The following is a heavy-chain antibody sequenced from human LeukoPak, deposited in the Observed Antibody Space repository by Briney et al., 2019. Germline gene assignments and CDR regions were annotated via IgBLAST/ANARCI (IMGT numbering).Heavy chain of an antibody. J-gene: IGHJ4*02. Sequence: PSETLSLTCAVYGGSFSCYYWSWIRQPPGKGLEWIGEINHSGSTNYNPSLKSRVTISVDTSKNQFSLKLSSVTAADTAVYYCARYYYVSSGPYWGQGTLVTVSS. CDR2: INHSGST. CDR3: ARYYYVSSGPY. V-gene: IGHV4-34*01. D-gene: IGHD3-22*01. CDR1: GGSFSCYY.